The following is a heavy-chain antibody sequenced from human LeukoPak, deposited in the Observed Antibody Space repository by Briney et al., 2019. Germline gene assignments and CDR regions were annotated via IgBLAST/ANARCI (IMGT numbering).Heavy chain of an antibody. CDR1: GGTFSSYA. J-gene: IGHJ4*02. CDR3: AIVQQWPEYYFDY. Sequence: SVKVSCKASGGTFSSYAISWVRQAPGQGLEWMGRIIPILGIANYAQKFQGRVTITADKSTSTAYMELSSLRSEDTAVYYCAIVQQWPEYYFDYWGQGTLDTVSS. V-gene: IGHV1-69*04. D-gene: IGHD6-19*01. CDR2: IIPILGIA.